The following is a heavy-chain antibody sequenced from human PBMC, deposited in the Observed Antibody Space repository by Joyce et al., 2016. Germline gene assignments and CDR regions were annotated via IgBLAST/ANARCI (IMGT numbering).Heavy chain of an antibody. CDR3: ARALVPAAAFDF. D-gene: IGHD2-2*01. V-gene: IGHV1-46*01. J-gene: IGHJ4*02. CDR1: GYAFISYY. Sequence: QVQLVQSGAAVKKPGASVRVSCKASGYAFISYYVNWVRQAPGQGLDWMGIINPGGGGTNYAQKFLGRVTLKRDTSTNTVYLDLSSLRSEDTAIYYCARALVPAAAFDFWGQGTLVTVSS. CDR2: INPGGGGT.